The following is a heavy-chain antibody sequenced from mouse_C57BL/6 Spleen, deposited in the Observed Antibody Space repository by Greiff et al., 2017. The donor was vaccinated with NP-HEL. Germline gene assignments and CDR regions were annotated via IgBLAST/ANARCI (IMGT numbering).Heavy chain of an antibody. J-gene: IGHJ3*01. CDR2: IDPSDSYT. CDR1: GYTFTSYW. V-gene: IGHV1-50*01. Sequence: QVQLQQPGAELVKPGASVKLSCKASGYTFTSYWMQWVKQRPGQGLEWIGEIDPSDSYTNYNQKFKGKATLTVDTSSSTAYMQLSSLTSEDSAVYYCARKGAYYSNYAGFAYWGQGTLVTVSA. CDR3: ARKGAYYSNYAGFAY. D-gene: IGHD2-5*01.